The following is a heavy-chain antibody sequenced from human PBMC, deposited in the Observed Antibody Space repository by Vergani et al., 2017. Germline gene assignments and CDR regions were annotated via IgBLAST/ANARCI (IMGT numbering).Heavy chain of an antibody. CDR1: GFTFSSYA. CDR2: ISGSGGST. Sequence: EVQLLESGGGLVQPGGSLRLSCAASGFTFSSYAMSWVRQAPGKGLEWVSAISGSGGSTYYADSVKGRFTISRDNSKNTLYLQMNSLRAEDTAVYYFAKEKSPRAMAPTQGFDYWGQGTLVTVSS. CDR3: AKEKSPRAMAPTQGFDY. V-gene: IGHV3-23*01. J-gene: IGHJ4*02. D-gene: IGHD5-18*01.